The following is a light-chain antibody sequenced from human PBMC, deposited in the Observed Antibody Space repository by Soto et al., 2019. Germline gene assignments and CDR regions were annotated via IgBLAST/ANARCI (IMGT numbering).Light chain of an antibody. CDR2: DNS. CDR3: QSYDSSLSGWV. CDR1: TGYD. V-gene: IGLV1-40*01. J-gene: IGLJ3*02. Sequence: QSVLTQPPSVSGAPGQRVTISCTGSTGYDVHWYQQFPGTAPKLLIHDNSIRPSGVPDRFSGSKSGTSASLAITGLQAEDEADYYCQSYDSSLSGWVFGGGTKLTLL.